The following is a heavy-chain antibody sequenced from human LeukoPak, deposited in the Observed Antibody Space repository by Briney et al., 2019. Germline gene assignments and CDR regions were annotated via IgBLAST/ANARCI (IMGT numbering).Heavy chain of an antibody. J-gene: IGHJ6*03. V-gene: IGHV3-11*01. CDR1: GFTFSDYY. CDR3: ARDAGGYYYMDV. Sequence: PGGSLLLSCAASGFTFSDYYMSWIRPAPGKGLAWVSYISSSGSTIYYADSVKGRFTISRDNATNSLYLQMNSLRADDTAVYYCARDAGGYYYMDVWGKGTTVTVSS. CDR2: ISSSGSTI.